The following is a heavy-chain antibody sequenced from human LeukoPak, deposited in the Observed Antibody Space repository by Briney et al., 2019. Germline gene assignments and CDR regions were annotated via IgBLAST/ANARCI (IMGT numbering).Heavy chain of an antibody. Sequence: PGGSLRLSCAASGFTFSSYAMSWVRQAPGKGLEWVAFIRYDGSNKYYADSVKGRFTISRDNSKNSLYLQMNSLRAEDTAVYYCARTGLRGGDCYSYWGQGTLVTVSS. CDR2: IRYDGSNK. J-gene: IGHJ4*02. D-gene: IGHD2-21*02. CDR1: GFTFSSYA. V-gene: IGHV3-30*02. CDR3: ARTGLRGGDCYSY.